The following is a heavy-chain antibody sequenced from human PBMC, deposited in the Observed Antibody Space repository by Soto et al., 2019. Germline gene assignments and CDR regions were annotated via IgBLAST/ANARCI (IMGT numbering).Heavy chain of an antibody. J-gene: IGHJ6*02. V-gene: IGHV3-30*18. CDR1: GFTFNSYG. Sequence: GGSLRLSCAASGFTFNSYGMHWVRQAPGKGLEWVAVISYDGSNKYYADSVKGRFTISRDNSKNTLYLQMNSLRAEDTAVFYCAKDVVVGATTGLGDYYYYYGMDVWGQGTTVTVSS. CDR3: AKDVVVGATTGLGDYYYYYGMDV. CDR2: ISYDGSNK. D-gene: IGHD1-26*01.